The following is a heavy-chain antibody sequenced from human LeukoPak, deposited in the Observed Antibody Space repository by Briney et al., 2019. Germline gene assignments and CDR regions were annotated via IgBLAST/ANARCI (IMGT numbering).Heavy chain of an antibody. V-gene: IGHV3-74*01. CDR3: VSFYGTY. J-gene: IGHJ4*02. Sequence: GGSLRLSCAASGNYWMHWVRQAPGKGLVWVSHINGDGSWTTYADSVKGRFTISKDNAKDTVYLQMNNLRAEDTAVYYCVSFYGTYWGRGTLVTVSS. D-gene: IGHD2-2*01. CDR1: GNYW. CDR2: INGDGSWT.